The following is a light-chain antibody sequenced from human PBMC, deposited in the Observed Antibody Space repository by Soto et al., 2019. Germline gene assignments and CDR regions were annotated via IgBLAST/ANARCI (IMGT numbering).Light chain of an antibody. CDR2: INT. J-gene: IGLJ3*02. Sequence: QTVVTQSPSVSGAPGQRVTISCTGSSSNIGSGYDVHWYQRLPGTAPKLLIYINTNRPSGVPDRFSGSKSGTSASLAITGLQAEDEADYYCQSYDNSLSAWVFGGGTKLTVL. CDR1: SSNIGSGYD. CDR3: QSYDNSLSAWV. V-gene: IGLV1-40*01.